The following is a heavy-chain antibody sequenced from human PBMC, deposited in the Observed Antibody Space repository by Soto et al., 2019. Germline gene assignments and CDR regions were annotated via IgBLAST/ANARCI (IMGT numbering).Heavy chain of an antibody. D-gene: IGHD5-18*01. J-gene: IGHJ4*02. CDR3: ARAPYSYGLLFYLDF. CDR1: GYTFTYYH. CDR2: INPNGGDT. V-gene: IGHV1-46*01. Sequence: ASVKVSCKASGYTFTYYHIHWVRQAPGQGLEWMGIINPNGGDTTYAQKFQGRVTMTRDTSTTTVYMEVSSLRSEDTALYYCARAPYSYGLLFYLDFWGQGTLVTVSS.